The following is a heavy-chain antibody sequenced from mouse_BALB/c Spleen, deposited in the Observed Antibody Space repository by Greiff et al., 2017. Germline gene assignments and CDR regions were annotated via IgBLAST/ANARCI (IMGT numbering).Heavy chain of an antibody. Sequence: VNVVESGPGLVAPSQSLSITCTVSGFSLTSYGVHWVRQPPGKGLEWLGVIWAGGSTNYNSALMSRLSISKDNSKSQVFLKMNSLQTDDTAMYYCARYRYDDGYAMDYWGQGTSVTVSS. D-gene: IGHD2-14*01. CDR2: IWAGGST. V-gene: IGHV2-9*02. CDR1: GFSLTSYG. J-gene: IGHJ4*01. CDR3: ARYRYDDGYAMDY.